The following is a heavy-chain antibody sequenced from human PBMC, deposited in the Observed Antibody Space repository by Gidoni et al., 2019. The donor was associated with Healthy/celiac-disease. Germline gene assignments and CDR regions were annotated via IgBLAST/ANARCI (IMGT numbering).Heavy chain of an antibody. CDR2: ISSSSSYI. Sequence: EVQLVESGGGLVKPGGSLRLSCAASGFTFSSYSMNWVRQAPGKGLEWVSSISSSSSYIYYADSVKGRFTISRDNAKNSLYLQMNSLRAEDTAVYYCARDTEYYYDSSAGKDPRGYYYGMDVWGQGTTVTVSS. V-gene: IGHV3-21*01. D-gene: IGHD3-22*01. CDR1: GFTFSSYS. CDR3: ARDTEYYYDSSAGKDPRGYYYGMDV. J-gene: IGHJ6*02.